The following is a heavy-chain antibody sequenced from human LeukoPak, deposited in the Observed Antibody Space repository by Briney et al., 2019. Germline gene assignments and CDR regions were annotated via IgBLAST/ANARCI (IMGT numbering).Heavy chain of an antibody. CDR1: GGSISSGGYS. CDR2: IYQSGST. J-gene: IGHJ6*03. Sequence: SETLSLTCAVSGGSISSGGYSWSWIRQPPGKGLEWIGYIYQSGSTYYNPSLKSRVTISVDTSKNQFSLKLSSVTAADTAVYYCARRGNHWGYYYYYMDVWGKGTTVTVSS. CDR3: ARRGNHWGYYYYYMDV. V-gene: IGHV4-30-2*05. D-gene: IGHD7-27*01.